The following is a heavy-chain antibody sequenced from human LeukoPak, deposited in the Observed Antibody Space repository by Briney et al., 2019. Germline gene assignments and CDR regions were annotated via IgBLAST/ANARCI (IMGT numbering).Heavy chain of an antibody. V-gene: IGHV3-33*01. CDR3: AREGLRRAFDI. J-gene: IGHJ3*02. CDR1: GFTFSNYG. Sequence: GGSLRLSCAASGFTFSNYGMHWVRQAPGKGLEWVALIWYDGSNKYYADSVKGRFTISRDNSKNTLYLQMNSLRAEDTAVYYCAREGLRRAFDIWGQGTMVTVSS. D-gene: IGHD5-12*01. CDR2: IWYDGSNK.